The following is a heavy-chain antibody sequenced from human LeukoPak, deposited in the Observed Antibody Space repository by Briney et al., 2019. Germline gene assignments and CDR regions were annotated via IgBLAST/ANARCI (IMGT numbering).Heavy chain of an antibody. CDR1: GGSISSGGYS. Sequence: TPSQTLSLTCAVSGGSISSGGYSWSWIRQPPGKGLEWIGYIYHSGSTYYNPSLKSRVTISVDRSKNQFSLKLSSVTAADTAVYYCARDWGTVWAFDIWGQGTMVTVSS. CDR2: IYHSGST. CDR3: ARDWGTVWAFDI. D-gene: IGHD3-16*01. V-gene: IGHV4-30-2*01. J-gene: IGHJ3*02.